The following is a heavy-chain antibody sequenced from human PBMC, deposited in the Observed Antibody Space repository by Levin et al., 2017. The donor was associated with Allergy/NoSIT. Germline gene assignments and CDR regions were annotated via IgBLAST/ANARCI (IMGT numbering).Heavy chain of an antibody. J-gene: IGHJ4*02. CDR1: GGSISSSNW. CDR2: IYHSGST. Sequence: PGGSLRLSCAVSGGSISSSNWWSWVRQPPGKGLEWIGEIYHSGSTNYNPSLKSRVTISVDKSKNQFSLKLSSVTAADTAVYYCARSTDWNLLDYWGQGTLVTVSS. V-gene: IGHV4-4*02. CDR3: ARSTDWNLLDY. D-gene: IGHD1-1*01.